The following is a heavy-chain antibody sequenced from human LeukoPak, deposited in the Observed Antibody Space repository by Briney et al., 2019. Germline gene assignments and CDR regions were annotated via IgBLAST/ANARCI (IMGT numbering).Heavy chain of an antibody. Sequence: KTGGSLRLSCAASGFTFSRYNMNWVRQAPGKGLEWISYISSSSGIRYYADSVRGRFTISRDNAKNSLYLQMNSLRAEDTAVYSCARGTHQLWFLDYWGQGTLVTVSS. J-gene: IGHJ4*02. V-gene: IGHV3-48*01. CDR1: GFTFSRYN. CDR2: ISSSSGIR. CDR3: ARGTHQLWFLDY. D-gene: IGHD3-10*01.